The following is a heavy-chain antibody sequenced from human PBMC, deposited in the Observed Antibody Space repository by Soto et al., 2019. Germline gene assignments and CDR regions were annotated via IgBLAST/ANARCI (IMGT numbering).Heavy chain of an antibody. Sequence: SETLSLTCTVSGGSIGGYYWSWIRQSPEKGLEWIGNIYYSGSTLYNPSLKSRVTVSLDTSKNQFSLKVTSVTPADTAVYYCARVGQSIAARRAFDIWGQGTMVTVSS. V-gene: IGHV4-59*01. CDR1: GGSIGGYY. D-gene: IGHD6-6*01. CDR2: IYYSGST. CDR3: ARVGQSIAARRAFDI. J-gene: IGHJ3*02.